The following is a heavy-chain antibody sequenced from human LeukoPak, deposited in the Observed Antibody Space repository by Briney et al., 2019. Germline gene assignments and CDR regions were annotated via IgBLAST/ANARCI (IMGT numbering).Heavy chain of an antibody. V-gene: IGHV4-59*01. Sequence: SETLSPTCTVSGGSISSYYWSWIRQPPGKGLEWIGYIYYSGSTNYNPSLKSRVTISVDTSRNQFSLKLSSVTAADTAVYYCARGGSYRDGWFDPWGQGTLVTVSS. J-gene: IGHJ5*02. CDR1: GGSISSYY. D-gene: IGHD1-26*01. CDR3: ARGGSYRDGWFDP. CDR2: IYYSGST.